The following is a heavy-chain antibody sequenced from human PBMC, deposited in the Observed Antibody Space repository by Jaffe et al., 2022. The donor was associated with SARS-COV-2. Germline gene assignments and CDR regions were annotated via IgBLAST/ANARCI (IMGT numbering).Heavy chain of an antibody. CDR2: ISGSGGST. CDR1: GFTFSSYA. CDR3: AKVGWGISQQLRDYDILIRAGYYYYMDV. Sequence: EVQLVESGGGLVQPGGSLRLSCAASGFTFSSYAMSWVRQAPGKGLEWVSAISGSGGSTYYADSVKGRFTISRDNSKNTLYLQMNSLRAEDTAVYYCAKVGWGISQQLRDYDILIRAGYYYYMDVWGKGTTVTVSS. D-gene: IGHD3-9*01. J-gene: IGHJ6*03. V-gene: IGHV3-23*04.